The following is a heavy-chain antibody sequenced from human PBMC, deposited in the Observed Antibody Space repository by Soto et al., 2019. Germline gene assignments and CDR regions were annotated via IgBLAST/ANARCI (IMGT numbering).Heavy chain of an antibody. CDR1: GGSINYNSYY. CDR2: IFYTGTT. D-gene: IGHD2-15*01. CDR3: ARLVVVAPVANA. V-gene: IGHV4-39*02. Sequence: TLSLTCSVSGGSINYNSYYWGWIRQPPGKGLEWVGGIFYTGTTYYSPSLKDRVTISVDTSKNSFSLNLTSVTAADTAVYFCARLVVVAPVANAWGQGTLVTVSS. J-gene: IGHJ5*02.